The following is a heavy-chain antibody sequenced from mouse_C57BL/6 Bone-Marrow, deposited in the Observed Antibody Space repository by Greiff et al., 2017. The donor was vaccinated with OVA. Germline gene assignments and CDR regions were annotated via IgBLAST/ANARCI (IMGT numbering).Heavy chain of an antibody. Sequence: VQLQQSGAELVRPGASVKLSCTASGFNIKDDYMHWVKQRPEQGLEWIGWIDPENGDTEYASKFQGKATITADTSSNTAYLQLSSLTSEDTAVYYCTTSGLRRGYYFDYWGQGTTLTVSS. CDR1: GFNIKDDY. J-gene: IGHJ2*01. CDR2: IDPENGDT. D-gene: IGHD2-4*01. V-gene: IGHV14-4*01. CDR3: TTSGLRRGYYFDY.